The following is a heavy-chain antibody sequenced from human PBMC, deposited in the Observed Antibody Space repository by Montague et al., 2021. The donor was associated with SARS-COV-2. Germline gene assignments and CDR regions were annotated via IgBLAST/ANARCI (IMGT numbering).Heavy chain of an antibody. Sequence: SLRLSCSASGFIVGDYAMPWVRQRPGKGLEWVSSIRWDRGDRSYAASLKGRFSISRDDAKNSLYLQMDSLRPEDTALYHCGKASASNARWMQSPIDYWGQGTPVIVSS. CDR2: IRWDRGDR. D-gene: IGHD5-12*01. J-gene: IGHJ4*02. CDR3: GKASASNARWMQSPIDY. CDR1: GFIVGDYA. V-gene: IGHV3-9*01.